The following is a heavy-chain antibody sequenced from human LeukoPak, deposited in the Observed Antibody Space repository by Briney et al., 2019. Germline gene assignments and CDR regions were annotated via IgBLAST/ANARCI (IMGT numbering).Heavy chain of an antibody. CDR2: MNPNSGNT. J-gene: IGHJ3*02. Sequence: GASVKVSCKASGYTFTSYDINWVRQATGQGLEWMGWMNPNSGNTGYAQKFQGRVTMTRNTSISTAYMELSSLRSEDTAVYYCARDASSTSCCDGFDIWGQGTMVTVSS. CDR1: GYTFTSYD. D-gene: IGHD2-2*01. CDR3: ARDASSTSCCDGFDI. V-gene: IGHV1-8*01.